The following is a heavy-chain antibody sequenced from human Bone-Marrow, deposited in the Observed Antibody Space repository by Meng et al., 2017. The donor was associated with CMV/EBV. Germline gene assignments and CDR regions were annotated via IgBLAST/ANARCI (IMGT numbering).Heavy chain of an antibody. D-gene: IGHD2-2*01. J-gene: IGHJ4*02. V-gene: IGHV1-69*10. Sequence: SVKVSCKASGGTFSSYAIGWVRQAPGQGFEWMGGIIPMLGIPNYAQKFQGSVTITADKSTTIVYMELSSLTSEDTAVYYCARGRDCASTNCAFDYWGQGTLVAASS. CDR2: IIPMLGIP. CDR1: GGTFSSYA. CDR3: ARGRDCASTNCAFDY.